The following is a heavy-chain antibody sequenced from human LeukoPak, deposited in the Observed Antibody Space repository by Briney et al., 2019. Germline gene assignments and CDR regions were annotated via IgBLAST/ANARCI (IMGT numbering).Heavy chain of an antibody. CDR1: GGSISSYY. CDR2: IYYSGST. D-gene: IGHD3-22*01. Sequence: SETLSLTCTVSGGSISSYYWSWIRQPPGKGLEWIGYIYYSGSTNYNPSLKSRVTISVDTSKNQFSLKLSSVTAADTAVYYCARHLEGYYDSSGYPEYYFDYWGQGTLVTVSS. V-gene: IGHV4-59*08. CDR3: ARHLEGYYDSSGYPEYYFDY. J-gene: IGHJ4*02.